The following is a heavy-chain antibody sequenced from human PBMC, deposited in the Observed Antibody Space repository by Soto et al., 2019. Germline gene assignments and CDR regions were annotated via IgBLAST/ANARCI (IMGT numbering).Heavy chain of an antibody. D-gene: IGHD3-3*01. CDR3: ARDSGTIGGVAYYYYGMDV. V-gene: IGHV3-33*01. J-gene: IGHJ6*02. CDR2: IWYDGSNK. Sequence: GGSLRLSCAASGFTFSSYGMHWVRQAPGKGLEWVAVIWYDGSNKYYADSVKGRFTISRDNSKNTLYLQMNSLRAEDTAVYYCARDSGTIGGVAYYYYGMDVWGQGTTVTVSS. CDR1: GFTFSSYG.